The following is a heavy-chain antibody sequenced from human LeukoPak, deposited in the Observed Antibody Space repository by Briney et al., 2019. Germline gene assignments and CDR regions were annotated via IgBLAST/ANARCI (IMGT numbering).Heavy chain of an antibody. D-gene: IGHD5-12*01. CDR3: ARLPKLWLLPHFDY. CDR1: GFTFSDYY. J-gene: IGHJ4*02. Sequence: GGSLRLSCAASGFTFSDYYMSWIRQAPGKGLEWFSYISDGGSTIFYADSVKGRFTISRDNAKTSLYLQMNSLRAEDTAVYYCARLPKLWLLPHFDYWGQGALVTVSS. V-gene: IGHV3-11*04. CDR2: ISDGGSTI.